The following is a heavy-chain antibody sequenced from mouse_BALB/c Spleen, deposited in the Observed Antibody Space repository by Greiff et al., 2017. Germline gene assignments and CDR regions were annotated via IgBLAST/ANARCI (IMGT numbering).Heavy chain of an antibody. Sequence: LVKTGASVKISCKASGYSFTGYYMHWVKQSHGKSLEWIGYISCYNGATSYNQKFKGKATFTVDTSSSTAYMQFNSLTSEDSAVYYVARGEYGNYVFAYWGQGTLVTVSA. CDR2: ISCYNGAT. V-gene: IGHV1S34*01. D-gene: IGHD2-10*02. CDR3: ARGEYGNYVFAY. J-gene: IGHJ3*01. CDR1: GYSFTGYY.